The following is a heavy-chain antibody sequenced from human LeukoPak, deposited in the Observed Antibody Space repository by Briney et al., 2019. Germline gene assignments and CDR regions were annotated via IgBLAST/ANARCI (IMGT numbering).Heavy chain of an antibody. Sequence: GASVKVSCKASGYIFTSYNMYWVRQAPGQGLEWMGWINAGNGNTQYSQEFQGRVTITRDTSANTAYMELSSLRSEDRAVYYCARARYSHVFDPWGQGTLVTVSS. D-gene: IGHD5-18*01. J-gene: IGHJ5*02. CDR1: GYIFTSYN. V-gene: IGHV1-3*03. CDR3: ARARYSHVFDP. CDR2: INAGNGNT.